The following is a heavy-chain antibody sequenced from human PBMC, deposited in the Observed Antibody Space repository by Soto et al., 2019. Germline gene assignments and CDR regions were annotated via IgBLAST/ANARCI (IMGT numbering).Heavy chain of an antibody. Sequence: QVQLVQSGAEVKKPGSSVKVSCKASGGTFSSYAISWVRQAPGQGLEWMGGIIPIFGTANYAQKFQGRVTLTADESTSTAYMELSSLRSEDTAVYYCARPDIVATMAYYYGMDVWGQGTTVTVSS. V-gene: IGHV1-69*01. D-gene: IGHD5-12*01. CDR2: IIPIFGTA. CDR3: ARPDIVATMAYYYGMDV. CDR1: GGTFSSYA. J-gene: IGHJ6*02.